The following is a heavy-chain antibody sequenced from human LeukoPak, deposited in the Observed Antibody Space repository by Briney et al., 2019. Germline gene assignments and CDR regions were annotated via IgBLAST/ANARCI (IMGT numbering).Heavy chain of an antibody. J-gene: IGHJ6*03. Sequence: PGGSLRLSCAASGFTFSSYAMSWVRQAPGKGLEWVSSITSSSSYIYYADSVKGRFTISRDNAKNSLCLQMNSLRAEDTAVYYCARATLGGGTPYYYYMDVWGKGTTVTVSS. V-gene: IGHV3-21*01. CDR2: ITSSSSYI. D-gene: IGHD2-15*01. CDR1: GFTFSSYA. CDR3: ARATLGGGTPYYYYMDV.